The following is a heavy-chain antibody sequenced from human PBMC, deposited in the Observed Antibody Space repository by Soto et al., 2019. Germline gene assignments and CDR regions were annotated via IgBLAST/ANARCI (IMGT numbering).Heavy chain of an antibody. V-gene: IGHV1-2*02. CDR1: GYTFPGYN. CDR3: AIGDIVVVPAAIDQGDYYGMDV. D-gene: IGHD2-2*02. CDR2: INPNSGGT. Sequence: ASVKVSCKASGYTFPGYNMHWVRQAPGQGLEWMGWINPNSGGTVYAQKFQGRVTMTRDTSISTVYMELSSLRSEDTAVYYCAIGDIVVVPAAIDQGDYYGMDVWGQGTTVTVSS. J-gene: IGHJ6*02.